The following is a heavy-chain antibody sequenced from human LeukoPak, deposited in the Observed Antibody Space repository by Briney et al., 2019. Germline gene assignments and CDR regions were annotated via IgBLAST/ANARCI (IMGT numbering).Heavy chain of an antibody. CDR1: GGSISNYY. CDR3: ARMGATTGLAWFDP. J-gene: IGHJ5*02. Sequence: PSETLSLTCTVSGGSISNYYWSWIRQPPGKGLEWIGYIYYSGSTNYNPSLKSRVTISVDTSKNQFSLKLSSVTAADTAVYYCARMGATTGLAWFDPWGQGTLVTVSS. V-gene: IGHV4-59*01. CDR2: IYYSGST. D-gene: IGHD1-26*01.